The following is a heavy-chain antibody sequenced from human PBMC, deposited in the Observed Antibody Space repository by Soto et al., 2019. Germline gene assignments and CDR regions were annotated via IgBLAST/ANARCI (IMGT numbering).Heavy chain of an antibody. CDR2: ISSHGDST. Sequence: EVQLVESGGGLVQPGGSLRLSCAASGFTFSNYAMHWVRQAPGNGLEYVSAISSHGDSTYYANSVKGRFTISRDNSKNTLYLQMGSLRTEYIAVYYCARRDGYNSDYWGQGTLVTVSS. D-gene: IGHD5-12*01. J-gene: IGHJ4*02. V-gene: IGHV3-64*01. CDR1: GFTFSNYA. CDR3: ARRDGYNSDY.